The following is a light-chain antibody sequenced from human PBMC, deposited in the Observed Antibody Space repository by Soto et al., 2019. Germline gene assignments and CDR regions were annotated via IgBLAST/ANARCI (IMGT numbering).Light chain of an antibody. V-gene: IGKV1-5*01. CDR3: QQYNDYLWT. CDR2: DAS. Sequence: DIQMNQSPSTLSASVGDRVTITCRASQSISSWLAWYQQKPGKAPKLLIYDASSLESGVPSRFSGSGSGTEFTLTISSLQPDDFATYYCQQYNDYLWTFGQGTKVDIK. CDR1: QSISSW. J-gene: IGKJ1*01.